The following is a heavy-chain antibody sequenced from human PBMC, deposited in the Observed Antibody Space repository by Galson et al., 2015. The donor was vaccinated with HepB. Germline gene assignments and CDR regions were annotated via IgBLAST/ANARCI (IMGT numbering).Heavy chain of an antibody. Sequence: SVKVSCKASGGTFSSYAISWVRQAPGQGLEWMGGIIPIFGTANYAQKLQGRVTMTTDTSTSTAYMELRSLRSDDTAVYYCAREGYYDSSGRVDPWGQGTLVTVSS. CDR2: IIPIFGTA. CDR1: GGTFSSYA. D-gene: IGHD3-22*01. J-gene: IGHJ5*02. V-gene: IGHV1-69*05. CDR3: AREGYYDSSGRVDP.